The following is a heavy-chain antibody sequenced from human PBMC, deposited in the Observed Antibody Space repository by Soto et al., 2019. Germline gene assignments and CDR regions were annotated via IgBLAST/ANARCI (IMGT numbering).Heavy chain of an antibody. CDR2: IYYSGST. D-gene: IGHD6-13*01. CDR3: ARHVQVDSWPTLSDY. V-gene: IGHV4-39*01. Sequence: PSETLSLTCTVSGDSISSTSYYWGWIRQPPGKGLEWIGTIYYSGSTYYNPSLKSRVTLFVDTSKNQFSLTLSSVTAADTAVYYCARHVQVDSWPTLSDYWGQGTVVTV. J-gene: IGHJ4*02. CDR1: GDSISSTSYY.